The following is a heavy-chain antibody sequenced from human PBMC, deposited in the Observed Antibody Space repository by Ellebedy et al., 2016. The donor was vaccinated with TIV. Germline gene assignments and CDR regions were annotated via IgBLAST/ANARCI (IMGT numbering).Heavy chain of an antibody. CDR3: AKDRTPGDGYWVFDN. CDR2: IVGSGA. V-gene: IGHV3-23*01. J-gene: IGHJ4*02. Sequence: GESLKISCAASGFTFSSYAMVWVRQAPGKGLEWVSGIVGSGAQKYADSGKGRVTITRDNYKRTVDLHMNRLRAEDTAVYFCAKDRTPGDGYWVFDNWGQGTLVSVSS. CDR1: GFTFSSYA. D-gene: IGHD5-18*01.